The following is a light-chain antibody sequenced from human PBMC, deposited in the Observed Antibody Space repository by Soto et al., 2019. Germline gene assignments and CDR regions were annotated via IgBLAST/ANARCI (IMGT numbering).Light chain of an antibody. V-gene: IGKV1-12*01. Sequence: EIQVSRTPSSLSASMGGRMTITCGANENVGNWLAWYQQKPGKAPKLLIYAASTLPSGVPSRFSGSRSGTDFTLTISTLQPENFATYYGQQRYSHPRTLAQGTEV. CDR3: QQRYSHPRT. CDR2: AAS. CDR1: ENVGNW. J-gene: IGKJ1*01.